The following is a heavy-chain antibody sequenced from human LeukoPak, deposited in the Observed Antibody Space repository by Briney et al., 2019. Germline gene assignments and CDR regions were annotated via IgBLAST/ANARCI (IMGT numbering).Heavy chain of an antibody. Sequence: SETLSLTCAVYGGSFSGYYWSWIRQPPGKGLEWIGEINHSGSTNYNPSLESRVTISVDTSKNQFSLKLSSVTAADTAVYYCARGRGYSYGWVKFDYWGQGTLVTVSS. CDR2: INHSGST. J-gene: IGHJ4*02. CDR3: ARGRGYSYGWVKFDY. D-gene: IGHD5-18*01. V-gene: IGHV4-34*01. CDR1: GGSFSGYY.